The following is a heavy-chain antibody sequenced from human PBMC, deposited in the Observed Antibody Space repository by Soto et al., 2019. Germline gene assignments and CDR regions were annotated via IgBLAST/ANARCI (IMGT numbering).Heavy chain of an antibody. D-gene: IGHD1-26*01. CDR3: AKLDDRGGSDTFDI. J-gene: IGHJ3*02. Sequence: QVQVQESGPGLVKPSETLSLTCTVSGGSISTYDWSWIRQPPGKALEWIGYIYNSRTANYNPALKSRVTISIDTSTNQFSLKMSSVTAADTALYYCAKLDDRGGSDTFDICGQGTMVTVSS. CDR1: GGSISTYD. CDR2: IYNSRTA. V-gene: IGHV4-59*08.